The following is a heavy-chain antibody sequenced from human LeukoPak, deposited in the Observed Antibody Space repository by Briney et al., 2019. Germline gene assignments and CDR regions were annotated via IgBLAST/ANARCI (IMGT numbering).Heavy chain of an antibody. Sequence: GGSLRLSCAASGFTFSSYGMHWVRQAPGKGLEWVAVTSYDGSNTYYADSVKGRFTISRDNSKNMLYLQMNSLRAEDTAVYYCAKPYYYGSRSYMDYWGQGTLVTVSS. CDR3: AKPYYYGSRSYMDY. D-gene: IGHD3-10*01. J-gene: IGHJ4*02. V-gene: IGHV3-30*18. CDR2: TSYDGSNT. CDR1: GFTFSSYG.